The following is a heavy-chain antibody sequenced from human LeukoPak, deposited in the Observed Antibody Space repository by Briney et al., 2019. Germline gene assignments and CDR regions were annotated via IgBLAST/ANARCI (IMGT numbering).Heavy chain of an antibody. V-gene: IGHV4-59*08. Sequence: PSETLSLTCTVSGGSISSYYWSWIRQPPGKGLEWIGYIYYSGSTNYNPSFKSRVTISVDTSKNQFSLKLSSVTAADTAVYYCARRSGYSYGPSGPNWFDPWGQGTLVTVSS. J-gene: IGHJ5*02. CDR2: IYYSGST. D-gene: IGHD5-18*01. CDR1: GGSISSYY. CDR3: ARRSGYSYGPSGPNWFDP.